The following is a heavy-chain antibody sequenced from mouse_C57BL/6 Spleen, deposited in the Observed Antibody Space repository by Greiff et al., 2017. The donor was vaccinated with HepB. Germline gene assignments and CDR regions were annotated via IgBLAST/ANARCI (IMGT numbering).Heavy chain of an antibody. Sequence: EVKLVESGGGLVKPGGSLKLSCAASGFTFSSYAMSWVRQTPEKRLEWVATISDGGSYTYYPDNVKGRFPISRDNAKNNLYLQMSHLKSEDTAMYYCARGEDDYETWFAYWGQGTLVTVSA. CDR1: GFTFSSYA. D-gene: IGHD2-4*01. J-gene: IGHJ3*01. CDR3: ARGEDDYETWFAY. CDR2: ISDGGSYT. V-gene: IGHV5-4*03.